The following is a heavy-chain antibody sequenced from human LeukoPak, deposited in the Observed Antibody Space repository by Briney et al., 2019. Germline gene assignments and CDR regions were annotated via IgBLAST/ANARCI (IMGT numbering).Heavy chain of an antibody. Sequence: ASVKVFCKASGGTFSSYAISWVRQAPGQGLVWMRGIIPIFGTTNYAQNFQGRVTITTDESTSTAYMELSSLRSEDTAVYYCARGGGASSIAARQGYFYYYMDVWGKGTTVTVSS. CDR2: IIPIFGTT. CDR3: ARGGGASSIAARQGYFYYYMDV. V-gene: IGHV1-69*05. D-gene: IGHD6-6*01. J-gene: IGHJ6*03. CDR1: GGTFSSYA.